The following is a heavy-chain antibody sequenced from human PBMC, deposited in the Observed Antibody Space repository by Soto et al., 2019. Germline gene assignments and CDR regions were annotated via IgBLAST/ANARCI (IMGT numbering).Heavy chain of an antibody. CDR2: IVSSGATT. CDR1: GLTFSSFV. Sequence: EVQLLESGGGLVQPGGSLRLSCAASGLTFSSFVMSWVRQAPGKGPEWVSAIVSSGATTYYADSVKGRFPISRDNSKNPLYLQMNSLRVEDTAVYYCAKLDVGSADYWGQGALVTVSS. V-gene: IGHV3-23*01. CDR3: AKLDVGSADY. D-gene: IGHD1-26*01. J-gene: IGHJ4*02.